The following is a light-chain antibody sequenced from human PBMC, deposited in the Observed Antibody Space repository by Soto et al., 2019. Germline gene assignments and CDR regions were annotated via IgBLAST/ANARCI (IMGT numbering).Light chain of an antibody. J-gene: IGKJ5*01. V-gene: IGKV1-33*01. CDR3: QQYDNLPT. CDR2: AAS. Sequence: DIQMTQYPSSLSASVGDRVTITCRASQSISSYLNWYQQKPGKAPKLLIYAASSLQSGVPSRFSGSGSGTDFTFTISSLQPEDIATYYCQQYDNLPTFGQGTLLEI. CDR1: QSISSY.